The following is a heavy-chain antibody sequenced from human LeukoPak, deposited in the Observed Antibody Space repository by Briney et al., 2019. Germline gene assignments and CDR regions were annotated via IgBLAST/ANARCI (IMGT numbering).Heavy chain of an antibody. CDR2: INPNSGGT. V-gene: IGHV1-2*02. CDR1: GYTFTSNY. D-gene: IGHD4-17*01. J-gene: IGHJ4*02. Sequence: ASVKVSCKAFGYTFTSNYMHWVRQAPGQGLEWMGWINPNSGGTNYAQKFQGRVTMTRDTSISTAYMELSRLRSDDTAVYYCARGVDYGDYGFDYWGQGTLVTVSS. CDR3: ARGVDYGDYGFDY.